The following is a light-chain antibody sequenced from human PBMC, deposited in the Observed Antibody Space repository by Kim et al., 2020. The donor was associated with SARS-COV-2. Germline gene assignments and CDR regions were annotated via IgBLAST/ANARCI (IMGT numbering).Light chain of an antibody. CDR2: GAS. CDR1: QSVSSSY. Sequence: PPGERATLSCRPSQSVSSSYLAWYQQKPGQAPRILIYGASSRATGIPDRFSGSGSGTDFTLTISRLEPEDFAVYYCQQYGSSRITFGQGTRLEIK. CDR3: QQYGSSRIT. V-gene: IGKV3-20*01. J-gene: IGKJ5*01.